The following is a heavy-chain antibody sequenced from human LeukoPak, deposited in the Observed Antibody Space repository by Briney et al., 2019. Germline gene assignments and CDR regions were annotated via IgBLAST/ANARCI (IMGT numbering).Heavy chain of an antibody. CDR3: ARDAIDSSGFDFDY. D-gene: IGHD3-22*01. CDR2: ISTSAGTI. Sequence: PGGSLRLSCAASGFTFSDYYMTWIRQAPGKGLEWISYISTSAGTIYYADFVKGRFTISRDNAKNLLYLQMNSLRAEDTAVYYCARDAIDSSGFDFDYWGQGTLVTVSS. CDR1: GFTFSDYY. V-gene: IGHV3-11*01. J-gene: IGHJ4*02.